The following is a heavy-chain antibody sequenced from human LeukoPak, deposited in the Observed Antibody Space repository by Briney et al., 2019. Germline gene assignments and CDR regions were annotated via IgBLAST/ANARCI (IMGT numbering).Heavy chain of an antibody. J-gene: IGHJ5*02. CDR3: AKEVLYDFWSGYENWFDP. CDR1: GFTFSTYD. Sequence: GGSLRLSCTASGFTFSTYDMSWVRQAPGKGLEWVSAISGSGGSTYYADSVKGRFTISRDNSKNTLYLQMNSLRAEDTAVYYCAKEVLYDFWSGYENWFDPWGQGTLVTVSS. CDR2: ISGSGGST. V-gene: IGHV3-23*01. D-gene: IGHD3-3*01.